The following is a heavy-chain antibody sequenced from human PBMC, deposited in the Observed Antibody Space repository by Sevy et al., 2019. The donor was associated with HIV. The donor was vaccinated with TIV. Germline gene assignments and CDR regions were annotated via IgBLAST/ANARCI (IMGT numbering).Heavy chain of an antibody. D-gene: IGHD1-26*01. CDR1: GGSITSLY. CDR2: IYYNGHI. V-gene: IGHV4-59*08. J-gene: IGHJ4*02. Sequence: PSETLSLTCTVSGGSITSLYWNWIRQPPGKGLEWIANIYYNGHINYNPSLKSRVTLSLDTSKNQFSLRLSSVTAADTAMYYCGVENAWGRGYSWGQGTLVTVSS. CDR3: GVENAWGRGYS.